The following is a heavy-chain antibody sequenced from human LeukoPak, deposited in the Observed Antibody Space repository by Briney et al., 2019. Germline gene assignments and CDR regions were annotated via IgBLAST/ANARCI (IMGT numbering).Heavy chain of an antibody. V-gene: IGHV3-74*01. Sequence: GGSLRLSCAASGFTLSYYWMHWVRQALGKGLVWVSCINGDGSSTNYADSVRGRFTISRDNAKNTLYLEMNSLRAEDTAVYYCTRDPRNKGFDPRGQGTLVTVSS. CDR3: TRDPRNKGFDP. CDR1: GFTLSYYW. D-gene: IGHD1/OR15-1a*01. J-gene: IGHJ5*02. CDR2: INGDGSST.